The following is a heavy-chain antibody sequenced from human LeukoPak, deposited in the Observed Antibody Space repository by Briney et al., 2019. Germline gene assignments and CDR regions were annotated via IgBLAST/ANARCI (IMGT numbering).Heavy chain of an antibody. CDR3: ARCTSCSKYYYYYMDV. CDR2: ISGSGGST. J-gene: IGHJ6*03. V-gene: IGHV3-23*01. D-gene: IGHD2-2*01. CDR1: GFTFSSYA. Sequence: SGGSLRLSCAASGFTFSSYAMSWVRQAPGKGLEWVSAISGSGGSTYYADSVKGRFTISRDNSKNTLYLQMNSLRAEDTAVYYCARCTSCSKYYYYYMDVWGKGTTVTVSS.